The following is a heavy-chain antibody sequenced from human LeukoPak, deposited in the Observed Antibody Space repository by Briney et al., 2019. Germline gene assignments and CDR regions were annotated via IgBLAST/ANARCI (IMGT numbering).Heavy chain of an antibody. CDR2: IRYDGSNK. J-gene: IGHJ4*02. D-gene: IGHD6-6*01. Sequence: GGSLRLSCAASGFTFSGYGMHWVRQAPGKGLEWVAFIRYDGSNKYYADSVKGRFTISRDNSKNTLYLQMNSLRAEDTALYYCAKGLAALEDYWGQGTLVTVSS. CDR3: AKGLAALEDY. CDR1: GFTFSGYG. V-gene: IGHV3-30*02.